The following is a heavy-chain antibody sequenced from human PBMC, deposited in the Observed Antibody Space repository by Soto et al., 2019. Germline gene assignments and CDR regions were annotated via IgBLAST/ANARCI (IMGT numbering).Heavy chain of an antibody. J-gene: IGHJ6*03. CDR1: GFSLSNARMG. Sequence: SGPTLVNPTETLTLTCTVSGFSLSNARMGVSWIRQPPGKALEWLAHIFSNDEKSYSTSLKSRLTISKDTSKSQVVLTMTNMDPVDTATYYCARIPRIVVVPAAISYYYYSMDVWGKGTTVTVSS. CDR2: IFSNDEK. V-gene: IGHV2-26*01. CDR3: ARIPRIVVVPAAISYYYYSMDV. D-gene: IGHD2-2*01.